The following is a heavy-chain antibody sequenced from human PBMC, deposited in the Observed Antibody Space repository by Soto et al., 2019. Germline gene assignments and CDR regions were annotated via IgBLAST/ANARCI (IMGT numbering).Heavy chain of an antibody. J-gene: IGHJ6*02. CDR2: ISAYNGNT. V-gene: IGHV1-18*04. D-gene: IGHD3-3*01. CDR3: ARDPGSYDFWSGAMDV. CDR1: GYTFTSYG. Sequence: QVQLVQSGAEVKKPGASVKVSCKASGYTFTSYGISWVRQAPGQGLEWMGWISAYNGNTNYAQKLQGRVTMTTDTSTSTAYMELRSLSSADTAVYYCARDPGSYDFWSGAMDVWGQGTTVTVSS.